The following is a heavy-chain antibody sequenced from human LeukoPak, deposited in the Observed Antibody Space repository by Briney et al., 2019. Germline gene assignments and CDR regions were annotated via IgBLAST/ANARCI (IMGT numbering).Heavy chain of an antibody. CDR1: VLTFRSYA. Sequence: GGSLRLSCAASVLTFRSYAMSWVRQAPGEGLEWMPAIGGGGGSTYFVESVEVRFTISSENSKYTLYLQMNSLRVEDTAVYYCAKLPVAGLYFDYWGQGTLVTVSS. CDR2: IGGGGGST. J-gene: IGHJ4*02. CDR3: AKLPVAGLYFDY. V-gene: IGHV3-23*02. D-gene: IGHD6-19*01.